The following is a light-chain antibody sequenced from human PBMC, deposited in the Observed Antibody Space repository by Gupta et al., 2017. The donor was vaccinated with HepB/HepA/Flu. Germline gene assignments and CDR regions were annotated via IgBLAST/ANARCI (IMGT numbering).Light chain of an antibody. CDR1: QSVSSSY. J-gene: IGKJ4*01. CDR3: QQYGNSPLT. Sequence: IVLTQSPGTLSLSPGERATLSCRASQSVSSSYLAWYQQKPGQAPRLLIYGASARATGIPDRFSGSGSGTDFTLTIIRLQPEDFAVYYCQQYGNSPLTFGGGTKVEIK. V-gene: IGKV3-20*01. CDR2: GAS.